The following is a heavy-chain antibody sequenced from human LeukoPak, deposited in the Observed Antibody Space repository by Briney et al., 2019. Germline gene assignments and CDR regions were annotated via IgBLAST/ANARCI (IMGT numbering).Heavy chain of an antibody. CDR3: ARDSGGYSYGYGMDV. J-gene: IGHJ6*02. V-gene: IGHV4-34*01. CDR2: INHSGST. D-gene: IGHD5-18*01. Sequence: PSETLSLTCAVYGGSLSGYYWSWIRQPPGKGLEWIGEINHSGSTTYNPDLKSRVTISVDTSKNQFSLKLSSVTAADTAVYYCARDSGGYSYGYGMDVWGQGTTVTVSS. CDR1: GGSLSGYY.